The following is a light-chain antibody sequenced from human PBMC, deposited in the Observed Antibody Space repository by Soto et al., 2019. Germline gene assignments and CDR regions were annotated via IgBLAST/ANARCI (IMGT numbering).Light chain of an antibody. J-gene: IGKJ4*01. CDR1: QSVSSN. CDR3: QQYNVWPLT. Sequence: EIVMTQSPATLSVSPGARATLYCRASQSVSSNLAWYQQTPGQTPKLLIYVASTTATGIPARFSGSGSGTEFTLTISSLQSEDFAVYYCQQYNVWPLTFGGGTKVEIK. CDR2: VAS. V-gene: IGKV3-15*01.